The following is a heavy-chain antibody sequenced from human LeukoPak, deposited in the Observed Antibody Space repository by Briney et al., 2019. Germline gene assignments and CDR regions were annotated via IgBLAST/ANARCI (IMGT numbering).Heavy chain of an antibody. CDR2: IIPIFGTA. V-gene: IGHV1-69*05. CDR1: GGTFSSYA. D-gene: IGHD6-6*01. J-gene: IGHJ3*02. CDR3: ARVIERDHSSSRRGSDAFDI. Sequence: GASVKVSCKASGGTFSSYAISWVRQAPGQGLEWMGGIIPIFGTANYAQKFQGRVTITTDESTSTAYTELSSLRSEDTAVYYCARVIERDHSSSRRGSDAFDIWGQGTMVTVSS.